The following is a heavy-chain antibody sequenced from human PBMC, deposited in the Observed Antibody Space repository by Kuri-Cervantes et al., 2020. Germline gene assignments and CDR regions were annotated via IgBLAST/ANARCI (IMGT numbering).Heavy chain of an antibody. V-gene: IGHV4-38-2*01. CDR2: IYHSGST. Sequence: SDTLSLTCAVSGYPISSGCYWGWIRQPPGTGREWIGSIYHSGSTDYNPSLKSRLTISVDTSKNQFTLKLSSVTAADTAVYYCARGWVWFRSDYDYYLDVWGKGTTVTVSS. J-gene: IGHJ6*03. CDR1: GYPISSGCY. D-gene: IGHD3-10*01. CDR3: ARGWVWFRSDYDYYLDV.